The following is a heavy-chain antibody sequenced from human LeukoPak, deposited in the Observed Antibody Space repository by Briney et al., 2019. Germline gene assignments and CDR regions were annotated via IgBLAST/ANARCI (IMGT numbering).Heavy chain of an antibody. CDR1: GFTFSSYS. V-gene: IGHV3-53*01. CDR3: AKGGGYYPI. CDR2: ISSGGST. Sequence: GGSLRLSCAASGFTFSSYSMNWVRQAPGKGLEWVSVISSGGSTYYADSVKGRFTISRDNSKNTLYLHMNSLRAEDTAVYYCAKGGGYYPIWGQGTMVTVSS. D-gene: IGHD3-22*01. J-gene: IGHJ3*02.